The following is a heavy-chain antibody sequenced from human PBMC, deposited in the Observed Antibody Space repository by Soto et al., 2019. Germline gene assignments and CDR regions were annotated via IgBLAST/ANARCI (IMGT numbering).Heavy chain of an antibody. Sequence: WETLSLTCTVSGGSISSSSYYWGWIRQPPGKGLEWIGSIYYSGSTYYNPSLKSRVAISVDTSKNQFSLKLSSVTAEDTAVYYCARLSAAGTIQHWGQGTLVTVSS. CDR3: ARLSAAGTIQH. V-gene: IGHV4-39*01. CDR2: IYYSGST. CDR1: GGSISSSSYY. J-gene: IGHJ1*01. D-gene: IGHD6-13*01.